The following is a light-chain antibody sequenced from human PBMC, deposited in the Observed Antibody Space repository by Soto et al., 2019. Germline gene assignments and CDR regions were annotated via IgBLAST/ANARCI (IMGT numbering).Light chain of an antibody. V-gene: IGKV3-20*01. CDR2: GSS. CDR1: QSVSSSY. Sequence: EIVLTQSPGTLSLSPGERATLSCRASQSVSSSYVAWYQQKPGQAPRLLIYGSSSRATGIPARFSGSGSGTDFTLTITGLEPEDFAVYYCQHYGASPRAFGPGTKVD. J-gene: IGKJ3*01. CDR3: QHYGASPRA.